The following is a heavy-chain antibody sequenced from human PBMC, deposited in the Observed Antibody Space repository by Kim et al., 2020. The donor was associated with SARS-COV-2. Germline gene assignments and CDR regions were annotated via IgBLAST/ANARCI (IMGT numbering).Heavy chain of an antibody. V-gene: IGHV3-48*03. CDR3: ATDIVVVPAAIPFDY. D-gene: IGHD2-2*01. J-gene: IGHJ4*02. Sequence: GGSLRLSCAASGFTFSSYEMNWVRQAPGKGLEWVSYISSSGSTIYYADSVKGRFTISRDNAKNSLYLQMNSLRAEDTAVYYCATDIVVVPAAIPFDYWGQGTLVTVSS. CDR1: GFTFSSYE. CDR2: ISSSGSTI.